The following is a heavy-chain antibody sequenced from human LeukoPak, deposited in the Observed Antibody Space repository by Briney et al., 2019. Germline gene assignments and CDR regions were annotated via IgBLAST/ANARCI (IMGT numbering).Heavy chain of an antibody. CDR2: ISGSGGST. CDR3: ARDPEDSSSWFLSFDP. D-gene: IGHD6-13*01. CDR1: GFTFSSYA. J-gene: IGHJ5*02. V-gene: IGHV3-23*01. Sequence: GGSLRLSCAASGFTFSSYAMSWVRQAPGKGLEWVSAISGSGGSTYYADSVKGRFTISRDNAKNSLYLQMNSLRAEDTAVYYCARDPEDSSSWFLSFDPWGQGTLVTVSS.